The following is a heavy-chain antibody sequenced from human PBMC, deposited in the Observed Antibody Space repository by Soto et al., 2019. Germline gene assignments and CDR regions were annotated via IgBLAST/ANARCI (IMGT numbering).Heavy chain of an antibody. Sequence: ASVKVSCKASGYAFTSYGISWVRQAPGQGLEWMGWISAYNGNTNYAQKLQGRVTMTTDTSTSTAYMELRSLRSDDTAVYYCARDKSRGDILTGYYYYYYYYGMDVWGQGTAVTVSS. J-gene: IGHJ6*02. CDR2: ISAYNGNT. D-gene: IGHD3-9*01. V-gene: IGHV1-18*04. CDR1: GYAFTSYG. CDR3: ARDKSRGDILTGYYYYYYYYGMDV.